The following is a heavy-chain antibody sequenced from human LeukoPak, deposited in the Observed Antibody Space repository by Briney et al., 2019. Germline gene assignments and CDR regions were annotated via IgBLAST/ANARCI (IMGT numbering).Heavy chain of an antibody. V-gene: IGHV4-59*12. J-gene: IGHJ5*02. CDR3: PRDWGSGYDSRFDP. CDR2: IYYSGST. Sequence: PSETLSLTCTVSGGSISSYYWSWIRQPPGKGLEWIGYIYYSGSTNYNPSLKRRVTISIDTSKNQFSLRLSSVTAADTAVYYCPRDWGSGYDSRFDPWRQGTLVPISS. D-gene: IGHD5-12*01. CDR1: GGSISSYY.